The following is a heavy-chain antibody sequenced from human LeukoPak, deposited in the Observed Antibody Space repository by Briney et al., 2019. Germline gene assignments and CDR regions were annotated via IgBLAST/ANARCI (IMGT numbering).Heavy chain of an antibody. CDR3: ARGGGEFNN. CDR1: GGSISTYY. J-gene: IGHJ4*02. D-gene: IGHD2-15*01. V-gene: IGHV4-59*08. CDR2: IYYTGST. Sequence: SETLSLTCTVSGGSISTYYWSWIRQPPGKGLEWIGYIYYTGSTNYNPSLKSRVTISEDTSKNQFSLNLTSVTAADTAVYYCARGGGEFNNWGQGTLVTVSS.